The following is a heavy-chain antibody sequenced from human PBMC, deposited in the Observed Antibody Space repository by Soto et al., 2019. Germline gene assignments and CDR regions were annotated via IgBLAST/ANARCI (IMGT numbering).Heavy chain of an antibody. J-gene: IGHJ4*02. CDR1: GFTFSSYD. CDR2: ISGVGDST. V-gene: IGHV3-23*01. D-gene: IGHD3-10*01. CDR3: AKALPYGSGSYDY. Sequence: GGSLRLSCAASGFTFSSYDMSWVRQAPGKGLGWVSAISGVGDSTYYADSVKGRFTISRDNPKNTLYLQMNSLRAEDTAVYYCAKALPYGSGSYDYWGQGTLVTVSS.